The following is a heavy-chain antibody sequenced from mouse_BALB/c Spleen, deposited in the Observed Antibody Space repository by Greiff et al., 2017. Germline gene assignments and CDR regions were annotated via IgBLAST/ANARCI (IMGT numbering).Heavy chain of an antibody. CDR2: ISTLAYSI. D-gene: IGHD2-3*01. Sequence: EVNVLESGGGLVQPGGSRKLSCAASGFTFSDYGMSWVRQAPGKGPEWVAFISTLAYSIYYADTVTGRFTISSENAKNTLYLEMSSLRSEDTAMYYCARDDGCLDYWGQGTTLTVSS. CDR1: GFTFSDYG. V-gene: IGHV5-15*02. CDR3: ARDDGCLDY. J-gene: IGHJ2*01.